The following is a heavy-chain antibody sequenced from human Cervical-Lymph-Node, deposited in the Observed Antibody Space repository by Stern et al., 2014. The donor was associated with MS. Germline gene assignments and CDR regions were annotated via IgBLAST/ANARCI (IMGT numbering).Heavy chain of an antibody. CDR3: XXXXXXVXAIEHPFDY. D-gene: IGHD1-26*01. CDR2: IIPIFGTA. CDR1: GGTFSSYA. J-gene: IGHJ4*02. V-gene: IGHV1-69*01. Sequence: QVXLVESGAEVKKPGSSXKVSCXXSGGTFSSYAISWVRQAPGQGLEWMGGIIPIFGTANYAPQFQGRVSITAAQSTSPAYIALXXXRSEXTXXXXXXXXXXXVXAIEHPFDYWGQGTLVTVSS.